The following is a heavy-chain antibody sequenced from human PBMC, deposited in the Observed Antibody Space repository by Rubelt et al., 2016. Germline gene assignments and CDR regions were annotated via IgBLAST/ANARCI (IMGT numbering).Heavy chain of an antibody. J-gene: IGHJ4*02. CDR2: VYYSGAA. CDR3: ARLPVATIYGFDY. CDR1: GGSISSSSYY. Sequence: QLQLQESGPGLVKPSETLSLTCTVSGGSISSSSYYWGWIRQPPGKGLEWIASVYYSGAAYYNPSLEGRVTISVDTSENQFSLTLYSVTAADTAVYYCARLPVATIYGFDYWAQGTLVTVSS. D-gene: IGHD5-12*01. V-gene: IGHV4-39*01.